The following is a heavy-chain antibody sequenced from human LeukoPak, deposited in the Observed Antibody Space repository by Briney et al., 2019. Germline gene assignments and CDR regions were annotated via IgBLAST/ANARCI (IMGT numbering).Heavy chain of an antibody. J-gene: IGHJ4*02. CDR2: IYHSGST. V-gene: IGHV4-38-2*02. CDR1: GYSISSGYY. D-gene: IGHD3-22*01. CDR3: ARARPDLYYYDSSGYPDY. Sequence: SETLSLTCTVSGYSISSGYYWGWIRQPPGKGLEWIGSIYHSGSTYYNPSLKSRVTISVDTSKNQFSLKLSSVTAADTAVYYCARARPDLYYYDSSGYPDYWGQGTLVTVSS.